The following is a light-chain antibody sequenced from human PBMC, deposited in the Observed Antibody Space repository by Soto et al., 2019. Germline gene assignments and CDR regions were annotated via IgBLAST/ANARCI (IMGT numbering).Light chain of an antibody. J-gene: IGKJ4*01. CDR1: QTVRNNY. CDR2: DAS. CDR3: QQFSSYPLT. Sequence: EVVVTQSPGTLSLSPGERATLSCRASQTVRNNYLAWYQQKPGQAPRLLIYDASSRATGIPDRFSGGGSGTDFTLTISRLEPEDFAVYYCQQFSSYPLTFGGGTKVDIK. V-gene: IGKV3-20*01.